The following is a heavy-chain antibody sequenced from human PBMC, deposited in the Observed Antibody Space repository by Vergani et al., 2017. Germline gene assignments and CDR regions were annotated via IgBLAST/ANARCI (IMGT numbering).Heavy chain of an antibody. Sequence: EVQLLESGGGLVQPGGSLRLSCAASGFTFSSYAMSWVRQAPGKGLEWVSAISGSGGSTYYANSVKGRFTISRDNSKNTLYLQMGSLRAEDMAVYYCARGGYEAYWGQGTLVTVSS. CDR1: GFTFSSYA. D-gene: IGHD5-18*01. V-gene: IGHV3-23*01. CDR2: ISGSGGST. J-gene: IGHJ4*02. CDR3: ARGGYEAY.